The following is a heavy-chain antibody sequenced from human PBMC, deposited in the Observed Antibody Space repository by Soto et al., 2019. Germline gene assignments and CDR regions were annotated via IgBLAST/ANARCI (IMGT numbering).Heavy chain of an antibody. J-gene: IGHJ3*01. CDR2: IYWDDDR. D-gene: IGHD3-16*02. V-gene: IGHV2-5*02. CDR1: GFSLRTNTVG. CDR3: AHIMITYGGIIPLDAFDV. Sequence: SGPTLVNPTQTLTLTCTFSGFSLRTNTVGVGWIRQPPGKALEWLSIIYWDDDRRYSPSLQSRLTISKDTSKNQVVLTMTSMDPVDTATYFCAHIMITYGGIIPLDAFDVWGQGTMVTVSS.